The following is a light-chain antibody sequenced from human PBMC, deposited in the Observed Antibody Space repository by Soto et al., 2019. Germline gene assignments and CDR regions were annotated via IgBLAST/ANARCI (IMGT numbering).Light chain of an antibody. CDR3: SSYTSSITLV. Sequence: QSALTQPASVCGSPGQSITISCTGTSSDVGGYNYVSWYQQHPGKAPKLMIYDVNNRPSGVSNRFSGSKPGNTASLTISGLQAEDEGDYYCSSYTSSITLVFGGGTKLTVL. CDR2: DVN. CDR1: SSDVGGYNY. V-gene: IGLV2-14*01. J-gene: IGLJ2*01.